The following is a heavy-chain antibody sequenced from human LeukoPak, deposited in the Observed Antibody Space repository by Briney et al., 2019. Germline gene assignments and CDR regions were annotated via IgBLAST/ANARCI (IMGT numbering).Heavy chain of an antibody. J-gene: IGHJ4*02. CDR3: ARERIGGIAAAAMDY. Sequence: KAGGSLRLSCAASGFTFSSYSMNWVRQAPGKGLEWVSSISSSSYIYYADSVKGRFTISRDNAKNSLYLQMNSLRAEDTAVYYCARERIGGIAAAAMDYWGQGTLVTVSS. CDR2: ISSSSYI. D-gene: IGHD6-13*01. V-gene: IGHV3-21*01. CDR1: GFTFSSYS.